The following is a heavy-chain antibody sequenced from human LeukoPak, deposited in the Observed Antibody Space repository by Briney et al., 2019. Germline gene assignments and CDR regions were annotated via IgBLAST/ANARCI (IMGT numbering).Heavy chain of an antibody. D-gene: IGHD1-26*01. CDR3: ARHQKVGPTIDY. CDR1: GDSINSYY. CDR2: ICYSGST. V-gene: IGHV4-59*08. Sequence: SETLSLTCTVSGDSINSYYWSWIRQPPGKGLEWIGYICYSGSTNYNPSLKRRVTISVDTSKNQFSLKLSSVTAADTAVYYCARHQKVGPTIDYWGQGTLVTVSS. J-gene: IGHJ4*02.